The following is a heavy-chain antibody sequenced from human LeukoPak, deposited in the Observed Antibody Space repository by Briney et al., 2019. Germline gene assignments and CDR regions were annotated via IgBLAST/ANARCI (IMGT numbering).Heavy chain of an antibody. D-gene: IGHD2-2*01. CDR3: ARVFCSSTSCYFDY. V-gene: IGHV4-61*02. CDR1: GGSISSGSYY. J-gene: IGHJ4*02. CDR2: IYTSGST. Sequence: SETLSLTCTVSGGSISSGSYYWSWIRQPAGKGLEWIGRIYTSGSTNYNPSLKSRVTISVDTSKNQFSLKLSSVTVADTAVYYCARVFCSSTSCYFDYWGQGTLVTVSS.